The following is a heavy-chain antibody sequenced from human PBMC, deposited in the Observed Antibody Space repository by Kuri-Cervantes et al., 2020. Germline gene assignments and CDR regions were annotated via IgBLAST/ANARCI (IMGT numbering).Heavy chain of an antibody. CDR3: TTDWDYYDSSGYVYFDY. CDR1: GFIFSNAW. CDR2: IKSKTDGGTT. J-gene: IGHJ4*02. V-gene: IGHV3-15*01. D-gene: IGHD3-22*01. Sequence: GESLKISCAASGFIFSNAWMSWVRQAPGKGLEWVGRIKSKTDGGTTDYAAPVKGRFTISRDDSKNTLYLQMNSLKTEDIAVYYCTTDWDYYDSSGYVYFDYWGQGTLVTVSS.